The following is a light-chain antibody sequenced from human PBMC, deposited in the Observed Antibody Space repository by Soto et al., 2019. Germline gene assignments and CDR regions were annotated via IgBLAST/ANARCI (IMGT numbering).Light chain of an antibody. CDR1: HSISSW. CDR2: AAS. J-gene: IGKJ1*01. Sequence: DIQMTQSPSTLSASVGDRVTITCRASHSISSWLAWYQQKPGKAPNLLIYAASTLESGVPSRFSGSASGTEFTLTISSLQPDDFATYYCQQYNSYWTFGQGTKVDI. V-gene: IGKV1-5*01. CDR3: QQYNSYWT.